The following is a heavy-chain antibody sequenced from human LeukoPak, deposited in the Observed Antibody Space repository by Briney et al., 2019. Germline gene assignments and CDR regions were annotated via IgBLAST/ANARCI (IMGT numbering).Heavy chain of an antibody. V-gene: IGHV3-30*03. J-gene: IGHJ4*02. D-gene: IGHD3-10*01. CDR1: GFTFSAYG. CDR3: ARIGGRSMVRGVISGFDY. Sequence: GRSLRLSCAASGFTFSAYGMHWVRQAPGKGLEWVAVIAYDGSIKYYADSVKGRFTISRDNSKNTLFLQVNSLRDEDTAVYYCARIGGRSMVRGVISGFDYWGQGTLVTVSS. CDR2: IAYDGSIK.